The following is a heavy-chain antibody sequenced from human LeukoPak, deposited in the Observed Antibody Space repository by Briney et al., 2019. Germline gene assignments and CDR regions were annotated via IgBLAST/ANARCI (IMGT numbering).Heavy chain of an antibody. CDR1: GFTFSSYS. CDR3: ARDSAYYDFWSGSGSFHYFDY. J-gene: IGHJ4*02. D-gene: IGHD3-3*01. Sequence: GGSLRLSCAASGFTFSSYSMNWVRQAPGKGLEWVSSISSSSSYIYYADSVKGRFTISRDNAKNSLYLQMNSLRAEDTAVYYCARDSAYYDFWSGSGSFHYFDYWGQGTLVTASS. CDR2: ISSSSSYI. V-gene: IGHV3-21*01.